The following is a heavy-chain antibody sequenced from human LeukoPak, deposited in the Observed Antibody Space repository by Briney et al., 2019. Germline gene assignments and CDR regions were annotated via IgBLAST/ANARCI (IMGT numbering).Heavy chain of an antibody. J-gene: IGHJ4*02. D-gene: IGHD6-19*01. CDR2: ISSSGSTI. CDR1: GFTFSDYY. V-gene: IGHV3-11*04. Sequence: GGSLRLSCAASGFTFSDYYMSWIRQAPGKGLEWVSYISSSGSTIYCADSVKGRFTISRDNAKNSLYLQMNSLRAEDTAVYYCAGLSAVAGIDYWGQGTLVTVSS. CDR3: AGLSAVAGIDY.